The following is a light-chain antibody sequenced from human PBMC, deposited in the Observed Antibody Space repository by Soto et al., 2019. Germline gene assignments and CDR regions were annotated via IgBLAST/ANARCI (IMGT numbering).Light chain of an antibody. V-gene: IGKV3-20*01. Sequence: EFVLTHSPGTLSLSPCARATLSFSASQSVGSNYLAWYQQKLGQAPRLLIYGASSRATGIADRFSGSGSGTDFTLTISRLEPEDFALYYCQQYGYSPITFGQGTRLEIK. J-gene: IGKJ5*01. CDR2: GAS. CDR1: QSVGSNY. CDR3: QQYGYSPIT.